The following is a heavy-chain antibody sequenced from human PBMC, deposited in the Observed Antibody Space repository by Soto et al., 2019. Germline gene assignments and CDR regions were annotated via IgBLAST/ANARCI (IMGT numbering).Heavy chain of an antibody. CDR2: IYYSGST. J-gene: IGHJ5*02. CDR1: GGSVSSGSYY. CDR3: ARATVVPAAIAGGNWFDP. D-gene: IGHD2-2*01. V-gene: IGHV4-61*01. Sequence: QVQLQESGPGLVKPSEPLSLPCTVSGGSVSSGSYYWSWIRQPPGKGLEWIGYIYYSGSTNYNPSLKSRVTISVATSKNQFSLRPSSVTDADTAVYYCARATVVPAAIAGGNWFDPGGQGTLVTVSS.